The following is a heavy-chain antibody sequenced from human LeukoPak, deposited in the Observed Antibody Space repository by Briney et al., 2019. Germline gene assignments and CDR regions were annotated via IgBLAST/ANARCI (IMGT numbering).Heavy chain of an antibody. J-gene: IGHJ4*02. Sequence: SVKVSCMASGGTFSSYAISWVRQAPGQGLEWMGRIIPIFGTANYAQKFQGRVTITTDESTSTAYMELSSLRSEDTAVYYCARDGIAVAGPSVYFDYWGQGTLVTVSS. D-gene: IGHD6-19*01. CDR1: GGTFSSYA. CDR2: IIPIFGTA. V-gene: IGHV1-69*05. CDR3: ARDGIAVAGPSVYFDY.